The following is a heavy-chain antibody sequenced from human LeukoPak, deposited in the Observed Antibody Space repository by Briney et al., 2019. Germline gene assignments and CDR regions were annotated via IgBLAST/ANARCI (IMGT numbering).Heavy chain of an antibody. D-gene: IGHD2-2*01. Sequence: PGGSLRLSCAASGFSFNTLWMTWVRQAPGKGLEWVANIRQDGSEKHYVDSVKGRFTITRDNANNLLYLEMNSLRGEDTAVYYCPSGGGSRSSTFDCASTSCPIDYWGQGTQVTVSS. CDR2: IRQDGSEK. V-gene: IGHV3-7*01. CDR3: PSGGGSRSSTFDCASTSCPIDY. J-gene: IGHJ4*02. CDR1: GFSFNTLW.